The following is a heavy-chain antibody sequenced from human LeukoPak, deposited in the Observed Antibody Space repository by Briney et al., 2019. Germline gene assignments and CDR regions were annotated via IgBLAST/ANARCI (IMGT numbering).Heavy chain of an antibody. V-gene: IGHV4-34*01. CDR1: GGSFSGYY. CDR3: ARGRIAAPNWFDP. D-gene: IGHD6-13*01. Sequence: SETLSLTSAVYGGSFSGYYWSWIRQPPGKGLEWIGEINHSGSTNYNPSLKSRVTISVDTSKNQFSLKLNSVTAADTAVYYCARGRIAAPNWFDPWGQGTLVTVSS. CDR2: INHSGST. J-gene: IGHJ5*02.